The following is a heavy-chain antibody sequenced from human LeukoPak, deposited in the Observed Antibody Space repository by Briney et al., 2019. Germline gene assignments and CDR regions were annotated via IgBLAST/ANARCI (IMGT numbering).Heavy chain of an antibody. V-gene: IGHV1-46*01. CDR2: INPSGGST. Sequence: GESLKISCKGSGYTFTSYYMHWVRQAPGQGPEWMGIINPSGGSTSYAQKFQGRVTMTRDTSTSTVYMELSSLRSEDTAVYYCARDGEMATSTPPFDYWGQGTLVTVSS. D-gene: IGHD5-24*01. J-gene: IGHJ4*02. CDR3: ARDGEMATSTPPFDY. CDR1: GYTFTSYY.